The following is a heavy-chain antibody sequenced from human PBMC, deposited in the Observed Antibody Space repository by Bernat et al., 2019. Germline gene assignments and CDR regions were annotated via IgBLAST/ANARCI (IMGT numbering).Heavy chain of an antibody. J-gene: IGHJ4*02. V-gene: IGHV4-39*01. CDR3: ARWQQLVPSFDY. CDR2: INYSGST. D-gene: IGHD6-13*01. CDR1: DGSISSNTYY. Sequence: QLQLQESGPGLVKPSETLSLTCTVSDGSISSNTYYWGWIRQPPGKGLEWIGNINYSGSTYYNPSLRSRVTISVDTSKNQFSLKLSSVTADTAVYYCARWQQLVPSFDYWGQGILVTVSS.